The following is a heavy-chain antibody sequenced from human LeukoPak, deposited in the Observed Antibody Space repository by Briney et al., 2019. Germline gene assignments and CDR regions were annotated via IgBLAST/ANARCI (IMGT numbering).Heavy chain of an antibody. D-gene: IGHD4-17*01. Sequence: PGGSLRLSCAASGFTFSSYTMNWVRQAPGKGLEGVSSISTSNKNIYYADSVKGRFTISRDNAKNSLYLQMNSLRAEDTAVYYCARDGYGDYYFDYWGQGTLVTVSS. V-gene: IGHV3-21*01. CDR3: ARDGYGDYYFDY. CDR2: ISTSNKNI. J-gene: IGHJ4*02. CDR1: GFTFSSYT.